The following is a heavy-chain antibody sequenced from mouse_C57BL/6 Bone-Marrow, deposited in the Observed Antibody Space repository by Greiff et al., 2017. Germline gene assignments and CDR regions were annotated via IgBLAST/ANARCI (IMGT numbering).Heavy chain of an antibody. CDR2: IDPEDGGT. V-gene: IGHV14-1*01. CDR3: RGSSYPDWYFDV. CDR1: GFNIKDYY. J-gene: IGHJ1*03. Sequence: VQLQQSGAELVRPGASVKLSCTASGFNIKDYYMHWVKQRPEQGLEWIGRIDPEDGGTEYAPKFQGKATMTADTSANTAYLQLSSLTSEDTAVYYCRGSSYPDWYFDVWGTGTTVTVSS. D-gene: IGHD1-1*01.